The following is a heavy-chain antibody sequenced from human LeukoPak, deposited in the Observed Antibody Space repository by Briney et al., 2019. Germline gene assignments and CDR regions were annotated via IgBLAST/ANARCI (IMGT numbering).Heavy chain of an antibody. CDR1: GGSFSGYY. CDR3: ARVAIFGVVNRPLDY. Sequence: SETLSLTCAVYGGSFSGYYWSWLRQPPGKGLEWIGEINHSGSTNYNPSLKSRVTISVDTSKNQFSLKLSSVTAADTAVYYCARVAIFGVVNRPLDYWGQGTLVTVSS. CDR2: INHSGST. D-gene: IGHD3-3*01. V-gene: IGHV4-34*01. J-gene: IGHJ4*02.